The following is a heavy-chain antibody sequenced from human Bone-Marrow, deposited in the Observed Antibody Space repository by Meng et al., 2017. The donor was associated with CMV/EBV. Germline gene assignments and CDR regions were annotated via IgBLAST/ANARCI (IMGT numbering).Heavy chain of an antibody. J-gene: IGHJ4*02. CDR2: IIPSFGTA. Sequence: SGGTFSSYAISWGRQARGQGLEWRGGIIPSFGTANYAQKYQGRVTITADESTSTAYMELSSLRSEDTAVYYCARSEVATASGGYFDYWGQGTLVTVSS. D-gene: IGHD5-12*01. CDR3: ARSEVATASGGYFDY. V-gene: IGHV1-69*01. CDR1: GGTFSSYA.